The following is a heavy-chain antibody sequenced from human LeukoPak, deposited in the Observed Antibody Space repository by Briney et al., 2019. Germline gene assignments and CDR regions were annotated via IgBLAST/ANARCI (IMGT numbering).Heavy chain of an antibody. J-gene: IGHJ5*02. CDR1: GFTFSSYW. CDR3: VRGVGVSRFNYLDP. CDR2: INSDGSST. D-gene: IGHD1-7*01. Sequence: GGSLRLSCAASGFTFSSYWMHWVRQAPGKGLVWVSRINSDGSSTNYADSVKGRFTISRDNSKNTLYLQMNSLRDDDTAVYYCVRGVGVSRFNYLDPWGQGTLVIVSS. V-gene: IGHV3-74*01.